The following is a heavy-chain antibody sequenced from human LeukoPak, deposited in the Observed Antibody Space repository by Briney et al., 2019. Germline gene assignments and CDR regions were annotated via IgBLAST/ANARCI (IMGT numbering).Heavy chain of an antibody. D-gene: IGHD6-13*01. V-gene: IGHV4-4*07. J-gene: IGHJ4*02. CDR1: GGSISSNY. CDR2: IYTSGST. CDR3: ARQYSSSWYLDY. Sequence: PSETLSLTCTVSGGSISSNYWSWIRQPAGKGLQWIGRIYTSGSTNYNPSLKSRVTISVDKSKNQFSLKLSSVTAADTAVYYCARQYSSSWYLDYWGQGTLVTVSS.